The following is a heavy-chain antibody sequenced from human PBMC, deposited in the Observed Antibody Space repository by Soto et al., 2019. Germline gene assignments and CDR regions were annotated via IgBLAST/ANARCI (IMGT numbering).Heavy chain of an antibody. CDR3: TTDYGSGSYYQPTAYYYYGMDV. Sequence: GGSLRLSCAASGFTFSNAWMNWVRQAPGKGLEWVGRIKSKTDGGTTDYAAPVKGRFTISRDDSKNTLYLQMNSLKTEDTAVYYCTTDYGSGSYYQPTAYYYYGMDVWGQGTTVTVSS. J-gene: IGHJ6*02. CDR1: GFTFSNAW. CDR2: IKSKTDGGTT. V-gene: IGHV3-15*07. D-gene: IGHD3-10*01.